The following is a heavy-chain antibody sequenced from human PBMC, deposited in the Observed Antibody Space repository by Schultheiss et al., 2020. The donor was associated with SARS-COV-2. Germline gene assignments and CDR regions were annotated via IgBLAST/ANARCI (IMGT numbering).Heavy chain of an antibody. V-gene: IGHV4-4*07. CDR2: IYTSGST. Sequence: SETLSLTCPVSGGSISSYYWSWIRQPAGKGLEWIGRIYTSGSTNYNPSLKSRVTMSVDTSKNQFSLKLSSVTAADTAVYYCARGGSSSSRVDYWGQGTLVTVSS. CDR1: GGSISSYY. D-gene: IGHD6-6*01. CDR3: ARGGSSSSRVDY. J-gene: IGHJ4*02.